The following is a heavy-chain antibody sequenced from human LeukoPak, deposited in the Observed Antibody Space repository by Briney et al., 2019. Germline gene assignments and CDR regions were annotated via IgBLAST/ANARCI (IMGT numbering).Heavy chain of an antibody. Sequence: PGGSLRLSCAASGFTFSTYAMSWVRQAPGKGLEWVSAIRGSGDITDYADSVKGRFTISRDNSKNTLYLQMNSLGAEDTAVYYCAKDPFLSAAGRGIDYWGQGTLVTVSS. D-gene: IGHD6-13*01. J-gene: IGHJ4*02. V-gene: IGHV3-23*01. CDR1: GFTFSTYA. CDR3: AKDPFLSAAGRGIDY. CDR2: IRGSGDIT.